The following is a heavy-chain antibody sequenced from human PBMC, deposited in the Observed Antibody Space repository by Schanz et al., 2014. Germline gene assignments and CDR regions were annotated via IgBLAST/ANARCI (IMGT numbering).Heavy chain of an antibody. Sequence: PGGSLRLSCAASGFTFSNYWMHWVRQAPGKGLVWVSRINGDGSRTAYADSVKGRFTMSRDNAKNSVFLQMNSLRAEDTAVYYCVRDSFFAFDYWGQGTLVTVSS. V-gene: IGHV3-74*01. CDR1: GFTFSNYW. J-gene: IGHJ4*02. CDR3: VRDSFFAFDY. CDR2: INGDGSRT. D-gene: IGHD3-3*01.